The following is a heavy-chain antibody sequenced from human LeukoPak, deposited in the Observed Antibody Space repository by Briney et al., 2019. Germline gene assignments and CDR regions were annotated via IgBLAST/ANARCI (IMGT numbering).Heavy chain of an antibody. J-gene: IGHJ3*02. CDR2: IKQDGSEK. Sequence: GGSLRLSCAASGFTFSNYWMSWVRQTPGKGLEWVANIKQDGSEKYYVDSVKGRFTISRDNAKNSLHLQINSLRAEDTAVYYCARDHFDSGSFGHAFDIWGQGTMVTVSS. CDR3: ARDHFDSGSFGHAFDI. V-gene: IGHV3-7*01. D-gene: IGHD3-10*01. CDR1: GFTFSNYW.